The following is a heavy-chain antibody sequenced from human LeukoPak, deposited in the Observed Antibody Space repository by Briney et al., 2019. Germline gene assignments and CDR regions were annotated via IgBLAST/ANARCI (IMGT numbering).Heavy chain of an antibody. D-gene: IGHD6-13*01. V-gene: IGHV3-30*02. CDR1: GFTFSSYG. Sequence: GGSLRLSCAASGFTFSSYGMHWVRQAPGKGLEWVAFIRHDGSNKYYADSVKGRFTISRDNSKNTLYLQMNSLRAEDTAVYYCAKDSSSWYSVYYYYMDVWGKGTTVTVSS. CDR2: IRHDGSNK. J-gene: IGHJ6*03. CDR3: AKDSSSWYSVYYYYMDV.